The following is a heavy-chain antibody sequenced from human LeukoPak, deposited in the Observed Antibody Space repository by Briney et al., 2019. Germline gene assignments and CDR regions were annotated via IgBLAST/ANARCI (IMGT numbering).Heavy chain of an antibody. J-gene: IGHJ4*02. CDR3: ASRLFFIYYFDY. CDR1: GGSISSSNW. V-gene: IGHV4-4*02. D-gene: IGHD2-21*01. CDR2: IYHSGST. Sequence: SETLSLTCAVSGGSISSSNWWSWVRQPPGKGLEWIGEIYHSGSTNYNPSLKSRVTISVDKSKNQFSLKLSSVTAADTAVYYCASRLFFIYYFDYWGQGTLVTVSS.